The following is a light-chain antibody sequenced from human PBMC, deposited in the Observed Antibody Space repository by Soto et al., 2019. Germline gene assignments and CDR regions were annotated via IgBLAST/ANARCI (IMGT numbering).Light chain of an antibody. V-gene: IGKV1-5*01. CDR2: DVS. Sequence: IQMTQSPSTQSASIGDTVTITCRASQSVDKKVAWYQQKPGKAPKLLIFDVSTLQSGVPSRFSGSGSGTEFSRSINNLQPDDVATYYCQQYDLFWTFGQGTKVDIK. J-gene: IGKJ1*01. CDR3: QQYDLFWT. CDR1: QSVDKK.